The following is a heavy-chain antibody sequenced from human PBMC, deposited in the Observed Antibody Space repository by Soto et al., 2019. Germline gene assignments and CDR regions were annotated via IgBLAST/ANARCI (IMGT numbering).Heavy chain of an antibody. CDR2: INAGNGNT. Sequence: ASVKVSCKASGYTFTSDAMHWVRQAPGQRLEWMGWINAGNGNTRYSQKFQDRVTITRDTSASTAYMELSSLRSEDTAVYYCARERCSGGACYEWGQGTLVTVSS. CDR3: ARERCSGGACYE. CDR1: GYTFTSDA. V-gene: IGHV1-3*01. D-gene: IGHD2-15*01. J-gene: IGHJ4*02.